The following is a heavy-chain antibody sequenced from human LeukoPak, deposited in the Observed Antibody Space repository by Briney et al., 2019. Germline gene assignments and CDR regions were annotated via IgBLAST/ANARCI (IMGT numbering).Heavy chain of an antibody. V-gene: IGHV3-33*01. CDR2: IWYDGSNK. D-gene: IGHD4-17*01. Sequence: GGSLRLSCAASGFTFSSYGMHWVRQAPGKGLEWVAVIWYDGSNKYYADSVKGRFTISRDNSKNTLYLQMNSLRAEDTAVYYCARGSGDYGLNYFDYWGQGTLVTVSS. CDR1: GFTFSSYG. J-gene: IGHJ4*02. CDR3: ARGSGDYGLNYFDY.